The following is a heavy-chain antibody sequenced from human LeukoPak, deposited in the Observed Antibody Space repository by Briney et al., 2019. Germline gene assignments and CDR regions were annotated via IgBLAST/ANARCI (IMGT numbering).Heavy chain of an antibody. J-gene: IGHJ6*02. Sequence: PGRSLRLSCAASGFTFDDYAMHWVRQAPGKGLEWVSGISWNSGSINYADSVKGRFTISRDNAKNSLYLQMNSLRAEDTALYYCVKDIGSGWSQSHYYSGMDVWGQGTTVTVSS. CDR2: ISWNSGSI. V-gene: IGHV3-9*01. CDR3: VKDIGSGWSQSHYYSGMDV. D-gene: IGHD6-19*01. CDR1: GFTFDDYA.